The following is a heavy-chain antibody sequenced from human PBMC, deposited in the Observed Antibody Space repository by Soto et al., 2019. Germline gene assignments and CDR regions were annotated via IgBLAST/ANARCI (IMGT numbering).Heavy chain of an antibody. V-gene: IGHV1-18*04. J-gene: IGHJ6*04. CDR1: GYTFTSYG. Sequence: GASVKVSCKASGYTFTSYGISWVRQAPGQGLEWMGWISTYNGNTNYAQKLQGRVTMTTDTSTSTAYMELRSLRSDDTAVYYCARAPGGDRNLGCYYHSGMDVWGKGTTVTVST. D-gene: IGHD2-21*02. CDR2: ISTYNGNT. CDR3: ARAPGGDRNLGCYYHSGMDV.